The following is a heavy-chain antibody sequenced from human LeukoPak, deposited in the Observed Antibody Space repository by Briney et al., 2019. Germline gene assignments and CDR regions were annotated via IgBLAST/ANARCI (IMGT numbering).Heavy chain of an antibody. CDR2: IIPIFGTA. Sequence: SVKLSCKASRGTSTTYAISWVRQAPGQGLEWMGGIIPIFGTANYAQKFQGRVTITADKSTSTAYMELSSLRSEDTAVYYCARNPLSTGEVSSWYNWFDPWGQGTLVTVSS. CDR3: ARNPLSTGEVSSWYNWFDP. CDR1: RGTSTTYA. J-gene: IGHJ5*02. D-gene: IGHD6-13*01. V-gene: IGHV1-69*06.